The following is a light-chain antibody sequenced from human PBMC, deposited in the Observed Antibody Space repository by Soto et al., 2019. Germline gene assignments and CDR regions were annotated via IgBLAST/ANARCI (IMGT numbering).Light chain of an antibody. CDR2: DAS. Sequence: EIVLTQSPATLSLSPGERATLSCRASQSVSSYLAWYQQKPGQAPRLLIYDASNRATGIPARFSGSGSGTDCPLTISSLEPEDFAVYYCQQRSNWPPWTCGQGTKVEIK. CDR3: QQRSNWPPWT. V-gene: IGKV3-11*01. CDR1: QSVSSY. J-gene: IGKJ1*01.